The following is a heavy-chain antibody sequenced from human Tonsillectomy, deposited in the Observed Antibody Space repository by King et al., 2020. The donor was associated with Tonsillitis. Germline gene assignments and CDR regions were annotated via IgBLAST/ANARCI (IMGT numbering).Heavy chain of an antibody. D-gene: IGHD5-24*01. CDR1: GYKFTNYG. CDR2: INVYNDNT. CDR3: ARTGRDGYTHNDYSYYTIDL. V-gene: IGHV1-18*04. J-gene: IGHJ6*02. Sequence: VQLVESGGELKKPGASVKVSCKASGYKFTNYGIAWVRQAPGQGLEWMGWINVYNDNTEYVQKLQGRVTMTTDTSTTTVYMELRSLRSDDTAVYYCARTGRDGYTHNDYSYYTIDLWGQGTTVTVSS.